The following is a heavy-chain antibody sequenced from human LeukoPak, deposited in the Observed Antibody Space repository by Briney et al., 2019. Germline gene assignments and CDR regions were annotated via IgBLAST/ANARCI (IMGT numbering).Heavy chain of an antibody. CDR2: IQDDGSNK. V-gene: IGHV3-30*02. J-gene: IGHJ4*02. Sequence: GGSLRLSCAASGFTLSSYGMHWVRQAPGKGLEWVASIQDDGSNKYYAESVKGRFTVSRDNPKNTLYLQMNSLRAEDTAVYYCARVPPLDYWGQGTLVTVSS. CDR1: GFTLSSYG. CDR3: ARVPPLDY.